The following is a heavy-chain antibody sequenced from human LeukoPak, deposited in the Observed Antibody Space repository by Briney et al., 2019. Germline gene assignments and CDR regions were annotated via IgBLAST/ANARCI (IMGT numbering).Heavy chain of an antibody. CDR2: IYYSGST. CDR1: GGSINNYY. J-gene: IGHJ6*02. Sequence: SETLSLTCTVSGGSINNYYWSWIRQPPGKGLEWIGYIYYSGSTNYNPSLKSRVTISVDTSKNQFSLKLNSVTAADTAVYYCARDRITMVRGALRYYGMDVWGQGTTVSVSS. V-gene: IGHV4-59*01. CDR3: ARDRITMVRGALRYYGMDV. D-gene: IGHD3-10*01.